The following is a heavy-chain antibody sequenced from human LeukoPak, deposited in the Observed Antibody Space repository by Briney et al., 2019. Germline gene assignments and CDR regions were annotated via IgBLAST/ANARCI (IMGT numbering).Heavy chain of an antibody. V-gene: IGHV4-34*01. CDR3: ARKGPKYCSGGSCYRSDY. J-gene: IGHJ4*02. CDR2: INHSGST. D-gene: IGHD2-15*01. Sequence: PSETLSLTCAVYGGSFSGYCWSWIRQPPGKGLEWIGEINHSGSTNYNPSLKSRVTISVDTSKNQFSLKLSSVTAADTAVYYCARKGPKYCSGGSCYRSDYWGQGTLVTVSS. CDR1: GGSFSGYC.